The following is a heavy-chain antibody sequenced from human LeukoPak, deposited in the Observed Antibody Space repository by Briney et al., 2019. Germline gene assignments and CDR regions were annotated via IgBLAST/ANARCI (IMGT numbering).Heavy chain of an antibody. D-gene: IGHD1-7*01. CDR3: TRTGSTGGY. J-gene: IGHJ4*02. Sequence: SETLSLTCTVSGGSVSGGNYYCSWIRQSPGKGLEWIGYIHYSGSTVYNPTLKSRVTMSIDTSKNQFSLNLSSATAADTAVYYCTRTGSTGGYWGQGTLVTVSS. CDR1: GGSVSGGNYY. CDR2: IHYSGST. V-gene: IGHV4-61*01.